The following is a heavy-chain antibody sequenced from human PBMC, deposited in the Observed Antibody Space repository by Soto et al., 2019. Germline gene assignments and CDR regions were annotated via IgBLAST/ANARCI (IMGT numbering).Heavy chain of an antibody. J-gene: IGHJ4*02. D-gene: IGHD2-2*01. CDR1: GYSFANYW. CDR2: IYVGDSEA. Sequence: PGESLKICCKGSGYSFANYWIAWVRQVPGKGLEWMGVIYVGDSEARYSPSFEGQVTVSADKSITSAYLQWSSLKASDTAMYYCASHFSTSSAWVPNSFEYWGQGTLVTVSS. CDR3: ASHFSTSSAWVPNSFEY. V-gene: IGHV5-51*01.